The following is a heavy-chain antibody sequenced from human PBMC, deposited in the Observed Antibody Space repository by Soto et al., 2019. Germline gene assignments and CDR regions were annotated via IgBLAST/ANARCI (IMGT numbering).Heavy chain of an antibody. Sequence: GESLKISCKGSGYSFTSYWSGWVRQMPGKGLEWMGIIYPGDSDTRYSPSFQGQVTISADKSISTAYLQWSSLKASDTAMYYCARLRRPVTPCMDVWGHGTTVTVSS. D-gene: IGHD4-4*01. CDR3: ARLRRPVTPCMDV. CDR1: GYSFTSYW. CDR2: IYPGDSDT. J-gene: IGHJ6*02. V-gene: IGHV5-51*01.